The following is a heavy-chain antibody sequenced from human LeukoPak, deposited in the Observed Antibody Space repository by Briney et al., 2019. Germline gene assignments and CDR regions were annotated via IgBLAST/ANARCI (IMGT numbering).Heavy chain of an antibody. D-gene: IGHD3-9*01. J-gene: IGHJ4*02. V-gene: IGHV1-18*01. Sequence: GASVKVSCKASGYTFTSYGISWVRQAPGQGLEWMGWISAYNDNTNYAQKLQGRVTMTTDTSTSTAYMELRSLRPDDTAVYYCARVHYDILTGYSYFDYWGQGTLVTASS. CDR2: ISAYNDNT. CDR3: ARVHYDILTGYSYFDY. CDR1: GYTFTSYG.